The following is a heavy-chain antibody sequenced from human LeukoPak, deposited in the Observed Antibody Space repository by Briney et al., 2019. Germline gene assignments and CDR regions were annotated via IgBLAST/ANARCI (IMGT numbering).Heavy chain of an antibody. CDR2: MNPNSGNT. D-gene: IGHD3-3*01. CDR1: GYTFTSYD. V-gene: IGHV1-8*03. Sequence: ASVKVSCEASGYTFTSYDINWVRQAPGQGLEGMGWMNPNSGNTVYAQKFQGRVTITRNTSISTAYMELSSLRSEDTAVYYCARVSRRITIFGVVISRWFDPWGQGTLVTVSS. CDR3: ARVSRRITIFGVVISRWFDP. J-gene: IGHJ5*02.